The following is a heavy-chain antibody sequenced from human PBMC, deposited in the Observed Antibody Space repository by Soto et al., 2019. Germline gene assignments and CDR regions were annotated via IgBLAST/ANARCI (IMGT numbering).Heavy chain of an antibody. CDR3: ARDRYSSSGWFDP. D-gene: IGHD6-6*01. J-gene: IGHJ5*02. CDR1: GDSVSSYSAA. V-gene: IGHV6-1*01. Sequence: SQTLSLTCAISGDSVSSYSAAWNWIRQSPSGGLEWLGRTYYRSRFFSDYAEPVKSRIIINPDTSKNQFSLQLKSVTPEDTAVYYCARDRYSSSGWFDPWGQGTPVTVSS. CDR2: TYYRSRFFS.